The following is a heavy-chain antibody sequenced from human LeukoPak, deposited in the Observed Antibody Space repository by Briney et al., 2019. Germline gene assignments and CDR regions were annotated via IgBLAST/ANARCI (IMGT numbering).Heavy chain of an antibody. CDR3: ARDSSMIWDAFDI. CDR1: GGSISSGDYY. D-gene: IGHD3/OR15-3a*01. CDR2: IYYSGSN. Sequence: SETLSLTCTVSGGSISSGDYYWSWIRQPPGKGLEWIGYIYYSGSNSYNPSLKSRFTISVDTSKNQFSLKLSSVTAADTAVYYCARDSSMIWDAFDIWGQGTMVTVSS. J-gene: IGHJ3*02. V-gene: IGHV4-30-4*08.